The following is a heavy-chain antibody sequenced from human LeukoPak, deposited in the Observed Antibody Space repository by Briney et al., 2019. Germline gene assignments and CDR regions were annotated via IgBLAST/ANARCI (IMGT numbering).Heavy chain of an antibody. J-gene: IGHJ6*03. V-gene: IGHV4-39*07. Sequence: SETLSLTCTVSGGSIRSSSYNRGWIRQPPGKGLEWIGSMHYTGTTYYNPSLKSRVTISVDTSKNQFSLRVSSVTAADTAVYYCARTGGSFYFYYYMDVWGKGTTVTVSS. D-gene: IGHD1-26*01. CDR1: GGSIRSSSYN. CDR2: MHYTGTT. CDR3: ARTGGSFYFYYYMDV.